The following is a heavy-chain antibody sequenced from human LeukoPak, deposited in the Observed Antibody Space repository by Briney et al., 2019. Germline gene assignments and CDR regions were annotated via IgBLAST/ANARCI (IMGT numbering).Heavy chain of an antibody. V-gene: IGHV1-2*02. CDR1: GYTFTAYY. CDR2: INPNSGGT. CDR3: ARGGRYCSTTSCLGEGYYFDY. Sequence: ASVKVCCKASGYTFTAYYIHWVRQAPGQGLEWMGWINPNSGGTNYAQKFQGRVTMTRDTSISTAYMDLSRLRSDDTAVYYCARGGRYCSTTSCLGEGYYFDYWGQGTLVTVSS. J-gene: IGHJ4*02. D-gene: IGHD2-2*01.